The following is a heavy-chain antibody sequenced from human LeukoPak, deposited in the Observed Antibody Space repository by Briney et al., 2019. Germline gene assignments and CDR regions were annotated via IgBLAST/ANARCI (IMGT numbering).Heavy chain of an antibody. CDR1: GFTFSSYG. Sequence: GGSLRLSCAASGFTFSSYGMHWVRQAPGKGLEWVAFIRDDGSNKYYAYSVKGRFTISRDNSKNTLYLQMNSLRAEDTAVYYCAKQILLWFGELSPDYWGQGTLVTVSS. CDR2: IRDDGSNK. J-gene: IGHJ4*02. D-gene: IGHD3-10*01. V-gene: IGHV3-30*02. CDR3: AKQILLWFGELSPDY.